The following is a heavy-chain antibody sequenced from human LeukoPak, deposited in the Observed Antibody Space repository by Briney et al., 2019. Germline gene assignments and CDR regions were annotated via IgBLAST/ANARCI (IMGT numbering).Heavy chain of an antibody. Sequence: PGGSLRLSCAASGFTFSSYSMNWLRQAPGKGLEWVSSISSSSSYIYYADSVKGRFTISRDNAKNSLYLQMNSLRAEDTAVYYCASGRFGELFLDYWGQGTLVTVSS. J-gene: IGHJ4*02. V-gene: IGHV3-21*01. CDR3: ASGRFGELFLDY. CDR2: ISSSSSYI. D-gene: IGHD3-10*01. CDR1: GFTFSSYS.